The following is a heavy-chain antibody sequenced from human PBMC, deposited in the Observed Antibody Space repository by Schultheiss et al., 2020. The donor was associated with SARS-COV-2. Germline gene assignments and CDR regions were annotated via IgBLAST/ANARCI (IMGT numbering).Heavy chain of an antibody. Sequence: GGSLRLSCAASGFTFSSYWMSWVRQAPGKGLEWVANIRPGGDEKYYVDSVKGRFTISRDNAKNSLYLQMNSLRAEDTAVYYCAKATSVVVVPYFDYWGQGTPVTVSS. V-gene: IGHV3-7*01. CDR1: GFTFSSYW. D-gene: IGHD2-2*01. J-gene: IGHJ4*02. CDR2: IRPGGDEK. CDR3: AKATSVVVVPYFDY.